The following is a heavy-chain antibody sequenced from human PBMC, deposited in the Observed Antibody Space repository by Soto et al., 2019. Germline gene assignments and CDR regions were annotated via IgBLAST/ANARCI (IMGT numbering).Heavy chain of an antibody. D-gene: IGHD6-19*01. CDR1: GFTFSSYS. Sequence: EVQLVESGGGLVKPGGSLRLSCAASGFTFSSYSMNWVRQAPGKGLEWVSSISSSSSYIYYADSVKGRFTISRDNAKKSLYLQMNSLRAEDTAVYYCAISIAVAAPFDYWGQGTLGTVSS. V-gene: IGHV3-21*01. CDR3: AISIAVAAPFDY. CDR2: ISSSSSYI. J-gene: IGHJ4*02.